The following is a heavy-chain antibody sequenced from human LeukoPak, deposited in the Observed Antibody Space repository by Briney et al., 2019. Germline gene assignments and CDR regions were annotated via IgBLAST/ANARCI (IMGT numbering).Heavy chain of an antibody. CDR3: AKHQGAYGGPVDH. CDR1: GFTFSSYA. V-gene: IGHV3-30-3*02. CDR2: VSYDGGNE. D-gene: IGHD4-23*01. J-gene: IGHJ4*02. Sequence: GRSLRLSCAASGFTFSSYAMHWVRQAPGKGLEWVAIVSYDGGNESYADSVKGRFTISRDNAKNSLYLQMNSLRAEDTALYYCAKHQGAYGGPVDHWGQGTLVTVSS.